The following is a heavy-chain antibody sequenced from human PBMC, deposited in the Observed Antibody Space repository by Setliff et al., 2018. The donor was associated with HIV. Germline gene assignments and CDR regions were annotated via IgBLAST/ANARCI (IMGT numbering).Heavy chain of an antibody. D-gene: IGHD1-26*01. V-gene: IGHV1-24*01. Sequence: ASVKVSCKVYGYTLSELSIHWVRQAPGKGLEWMGYFDPQDGETVYAQKFQGRVSITADASTNTAYMELSSLRSEDTAVYYCARVESGILGYWGRGTLVTVSS. J-gene: IGHJ4*02. CDR1: GYTLSELS. CDR2: FDPQDGET. CDR3: ARVESGILGY.